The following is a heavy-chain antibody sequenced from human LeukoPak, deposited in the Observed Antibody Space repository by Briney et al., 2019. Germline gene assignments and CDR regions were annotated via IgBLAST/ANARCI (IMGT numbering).Heavy chain of an antibody. CDR1: GFTFSSYG. D-gene: IGHD6-19*01. V-gene: IGHV3-30*03. Sequence: GGSLRLSCAASGFTFSSYGMHWVRQAPGKGLEWVAVISYDGSNKYYADSVKGRFTISRDNSKNTLYLQMNSLRAEDTAVYYCARSAVAGRGAVDYWGQGTLVTVSS. CDR3: ARSAVAGRGAVDY. J-gene: IGHJ4*02. CDR2: ISYDGSNK.